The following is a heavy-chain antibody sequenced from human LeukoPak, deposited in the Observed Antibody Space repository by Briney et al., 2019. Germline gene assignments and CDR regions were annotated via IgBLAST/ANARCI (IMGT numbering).Heavy chain of an antibody. V-gene: IGHV4-38-2*02. CDR3: ARDGGRYYDSNGYYDY. J-gene: IGHJ4*02. Sequence: SETLSLTCTVSGYSISSGYYWGWIRQPPGKGLEWIGRIYHSGSTYYNPSLKSRVTLSVDTSKNQSSLKLSSVTAADTAVYYCARDGGRYYDSNGYYDYWGQGTLITVSS. CDR1: GYSISSGYY. D-gene: IGHD3-22*01. CDR2: IYHSGST.